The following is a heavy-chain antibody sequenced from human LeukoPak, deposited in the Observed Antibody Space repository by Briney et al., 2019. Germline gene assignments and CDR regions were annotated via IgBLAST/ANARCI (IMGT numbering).Heavy chain of an antibody. V-gene: IGHV3-64*05. Sequence: GGPLRLSCSASGFIFSNYAMHWVRQAPGKGLEYVSAITTNGGTTYYADSVKGRFTISRDNSKNTLYVQVSSLRAEDTAVYYCVKGMRNYDFWSGFDYWGQGTLVTVSS. CDR2: ITTNGGTT. CDR3: VKGMRNYDFWSGFDY. CDR1: GFIFSNYA. J-gene: IGHJ4*02. D-gene: IGHD3-3*01.